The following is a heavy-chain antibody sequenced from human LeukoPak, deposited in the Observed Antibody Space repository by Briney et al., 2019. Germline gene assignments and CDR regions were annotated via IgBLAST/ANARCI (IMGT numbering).Heavy chain of an antibody. Sequence: SETLSLTCAVSGGSISSGGYSWSWIRQPPGKGLEWIGYIYHSGSTYYKPSLKSRVTISVDRSKNQFSLKLSSMTAADTAVYYCARYYYDSSGYYDYFDYWGQGTLVTVSS. V-gene: IGHV4-30-2*01. J-gene: IGHJ4*02. CDR3: ARYYYDSSGYYDYFDY. CDR1: GGSISSGGYS. CDR2: IYHSGST. D-gene: IGHD3-22*01.